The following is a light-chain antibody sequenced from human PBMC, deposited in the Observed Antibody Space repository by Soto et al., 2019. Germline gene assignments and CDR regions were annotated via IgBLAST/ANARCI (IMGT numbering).Light chain of an antibody. CDR2: GAS. CDR1: QSVSSSY. CDR3: HQYGGSPRT. V-gene: IGKV3-20*01. J-gene: IGKJ1*01. Sequence: EIVLTQSPGTLSLSPGERATLSCRASQSVSSSYLAWYQQKPGQAHRLLIYGASSRATGIPDRFSGSGSGTDFILTISRLEPEDFAVYYCHQYGGSPRTLGQGTKVEIK.